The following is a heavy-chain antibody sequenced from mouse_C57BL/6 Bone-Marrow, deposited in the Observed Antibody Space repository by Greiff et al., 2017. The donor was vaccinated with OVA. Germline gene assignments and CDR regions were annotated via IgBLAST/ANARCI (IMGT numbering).Heavy chain of an antibody. CDR3: AIGIYYDYDWFAY. V-gene: IGHV1-69*01. CDR1: GYTFTSYW. J-gene: IGHJ3*01. D-gene: IGHD2-4*01. Sequence: QVQLQQPGAELVMPGASVKLSCKASGYTFTSYWMHWVKQRPGQGLEWIGEIDPSDSYTNYNQKFKGKATLTVDKSSGTAYMQLSSLTSEDAAVYYCAIGIYYDYDWFAYWGQGTLVTVSA. CDR2: IDPSDSYT.